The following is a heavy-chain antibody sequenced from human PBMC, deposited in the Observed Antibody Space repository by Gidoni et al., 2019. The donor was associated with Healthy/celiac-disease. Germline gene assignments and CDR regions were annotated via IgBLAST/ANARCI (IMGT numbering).Heavy chain of an antibody. V-gene: IGHV1-58*02. D-gene: IGHD6-6*01. CDR3: AAGSSVVQSPRFDY. J-gene: IGHJ4*02. CDR1: GFTFTSSA. Sequence: QMQLVQSGPEVKTPGTSVQVSCKASGFTFTSSAMQWVRQARGQRLEWIGWIVVGSGNTNYAQKFQERVTITRDMSTSTAYMELSSLRSEDTAVYYCAAGSSVVQSPRFDYWGQGTLVTVSS. CDR2: IVVGSGNT.